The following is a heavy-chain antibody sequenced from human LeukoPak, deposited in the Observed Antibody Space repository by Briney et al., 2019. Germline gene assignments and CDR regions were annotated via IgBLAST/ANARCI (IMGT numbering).Heavy chain of an antibody. CDR3: TIGRGWLTDY. V-gene: IGHV4-59*08. CDR1: GGSISSSY. CDR2: IYYTGDT. J-gene: IGHJ4*02. Sequence: SETLSLTCTVSGGSISSSYWGWIRQPPGMGLEWIGYIYYTGDTNYTPSLKSRVTISVDTSKNQFSLKLSSVTAADTAVYYCTIGRGWLTDYWGRGTLVTVSS. D-gene: IGHD5-12*01.